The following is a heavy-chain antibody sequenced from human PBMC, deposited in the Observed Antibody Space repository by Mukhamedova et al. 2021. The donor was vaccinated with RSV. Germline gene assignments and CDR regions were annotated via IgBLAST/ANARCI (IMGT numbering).Heavy chain of an antibody. D-gene: IGHD2-2*01. CDR2: ISAYNGNT. Sequence: GQGLEWMGWISAYNGNTNYAQTLQGRVTMTTDTSTSTAYMELRSLRSDDTAVYYCARERGGVVPAASDANFDYWGQGTLVPVSS. V-gene: IGHV1-18*01. J-gene: IGHJ4*02. CDR3: ARERGGVVPAASDANFDY.